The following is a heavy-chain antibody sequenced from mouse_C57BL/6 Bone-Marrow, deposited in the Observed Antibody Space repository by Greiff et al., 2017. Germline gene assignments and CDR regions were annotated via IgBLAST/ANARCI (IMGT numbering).Heavy chain of an antibody. D-gene: IGHD2-2*01. V-gene: IGHV8-8*01. CDR3: AREASMVTRGFAY. J-gene: IGHJ3*01. CDR1: GFSLSTFGMG. CDR2: IWVDDDK. Sequence: QVQLKESGPGILQPSQTLSLTCSFSGFSLSTFGMGVGWIRQPSGKGLEWLAHIWVDDDKYYNPALKSWLPTFKDTSKNPVFLKIANVDTADTATYYCAREASMVTRGFAYWGQGTLVTVSA.